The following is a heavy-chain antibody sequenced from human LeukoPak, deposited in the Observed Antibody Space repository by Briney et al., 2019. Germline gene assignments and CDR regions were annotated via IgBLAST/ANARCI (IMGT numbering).Heavy chain of an antibody. CDR2: INPTSGGT. V-gene: IGHV1-2*02. CDR1: GYTFIGYY. Sequence: ASVQVSCNASGYTFIGYYPHWVRQAPGQGLEWMGWINPTSGGTNYAQKFQDRVTMTRDTSINTAYLELSRLTSDDTAVYYCARLVGLSTTASYWGQGTLVIVSS. J-gene: IGHJ4*02. CDR3: ARLVGLSTTASY. D-gene: IGHD5/OR15-5a*01.